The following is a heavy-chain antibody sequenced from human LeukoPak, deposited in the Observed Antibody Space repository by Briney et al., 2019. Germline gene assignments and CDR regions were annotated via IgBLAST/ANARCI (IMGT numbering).Heavy chain of an antibody. CDR3: ARDRGLDYDILTGYYDKGAFDI. CDR2: ISGSGGST. D-gene: IGHD3-9*01. J-gene: IGHJ3*02. CDR1: GFTFSSYA. V-gene: IGHV3-23*01. Sequence: GGSLRLSCAASGFTFSSYAMSWVRQAPGKGLEWVSAISGSGGSTYYADSVKGRFTISRDNSKNTLYLQMNSLRAEDTAVYYCARDRGLDYDILTGYYDKGAFDIWGQGTMVTVSS.